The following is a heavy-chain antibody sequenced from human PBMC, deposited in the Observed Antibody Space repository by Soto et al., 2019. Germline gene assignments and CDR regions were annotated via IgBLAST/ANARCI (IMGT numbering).Heavy chain of an antibody. CDR2: IYHSGST. D-gene: IGHD5-12*01. Sequence: PSETLSLTCAVSGGSVSSNNWWSWVRQPPGKGLEWIGEIYHSGSTNYNPSLKSRVTISVDKSKNQFSLKLSSVTAADTAVYYCARVFPTKRPPHFDYPGQGTLVTLPS. V-gene: IGHV4-4*02. CDR1: GGSVSSNNW. J-gene: IGHJ4*02. CDR3: ARVFPTKRPPHFDY.